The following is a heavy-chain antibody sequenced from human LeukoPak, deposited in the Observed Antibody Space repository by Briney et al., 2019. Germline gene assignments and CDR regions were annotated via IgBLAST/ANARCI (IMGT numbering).Heavy chain of an antibody. Sequence: PGGSLRLSCAASGFTFSYYTMNWVRQAPGKGLEWVSVIYSGGSTYYADSVKGRFTISRDNSKNTLYLQMNSLRAEDTAVYYCARDPGGNYFDYWGQGTLVTVSS. V-gene: IGHV3-53*01. CDR2: IYSGGST. CDR1: GFTFSYYT. J-gene: IGHJ4*02. D-gene: IGHD1-1*01. CDR3: ARDPGGNYFDY.